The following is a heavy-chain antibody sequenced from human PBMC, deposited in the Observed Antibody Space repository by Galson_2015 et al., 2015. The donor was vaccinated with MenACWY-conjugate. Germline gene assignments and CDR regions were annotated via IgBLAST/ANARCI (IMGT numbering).Heavy chain of an antibody. Sequence: SVKVSCKASGYTFTSYGISWVRQAPGQELEWMGWISAYNGNTNYVQKLQGRVTMTTDTSTSTAYMELRSLRSDDTAVYYCARDRDYDILTGHYYYYGMDVWGQGTTVTVSS. V-gene: IGHV1-18*01. CDR2: ISAYNGNT. CDR1: GYTFTSYG. CDR3: ARDRDYDILTGHYYYYGMDV. J-gene: IGHJ6*02. D-gene: IGHD3-9*01.